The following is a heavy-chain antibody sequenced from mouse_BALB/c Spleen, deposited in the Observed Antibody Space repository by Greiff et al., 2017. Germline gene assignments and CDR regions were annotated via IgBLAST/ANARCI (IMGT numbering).Heavy chain of an antibody. CDR1: GFSLTSYG. Sequence: VQLQESGPGLVAPSQSLSITCTVSGFSLTSYGVHWVRQPPGKGLEWLGVIWAGGSTNYNSALMSRLSISKDNSKSQVFLKMNSLQTDDTAMYYCAREVRDYFDDWGQGTTLTVSS. V-gene: IGHV2-9*02. D-gene: IGHD2-14*01. J-gene: IGHJ2*01. CDR2: IWAGGST. CDR3: AREVRDYFDD.